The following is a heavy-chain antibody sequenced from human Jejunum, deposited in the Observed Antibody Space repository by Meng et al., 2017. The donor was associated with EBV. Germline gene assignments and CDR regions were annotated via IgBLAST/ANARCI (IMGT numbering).Heavy chain of an antibody. Sequence: LIHPGGCLGLCLVASGLSLSTDFMSWVRQPPGKGLEWVSVMHRGGVTYYAVSVKGRFTISRDNSKNTLYLQMNSLRAEDTAVYYCARDHLEGGSGQYVDYWGQGTLVTVSS. CDR1: GLSLSTDF. D-gene: IGHD3-10*01. CDR2: MHRGGVT. V-gene: IGHV3-53*01. CDR3: ARDHLEGGSGQYVDY. J-gene: IGHJ4*02.